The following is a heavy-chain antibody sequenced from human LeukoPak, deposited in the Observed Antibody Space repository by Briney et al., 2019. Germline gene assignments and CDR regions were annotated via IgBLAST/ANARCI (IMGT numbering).Heavy chain of an antibody. CDR2: ISASGDGT. V-gene: IGHV3-23*01. CDR1: GFTFSNTA. J-gene: IGHJ4*02. CDR3: ATHLAYCPTESCSFFDY. Sequence: RTGGSLRLPCAASGFTFSNTAMSWVRRAPGKELEWVSAISASGDGTFYTDSVKGRLTVLRDNSKNMLYLQMNSLRGDDTAVYYCATHLAYCPTESCSFFDYWGQGTLVTVSS. D-gene: IGHD2-21*01.